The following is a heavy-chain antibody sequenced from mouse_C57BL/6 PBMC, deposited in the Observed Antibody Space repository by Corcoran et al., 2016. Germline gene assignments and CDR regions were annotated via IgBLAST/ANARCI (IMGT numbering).Heavy chain of an antibody. V-gene: IGHV1-80*01. CDR2: IYPGDGDT. CDR1: GYAFSSYW. CDR3: ARDYGSSSAMDY. J-gene: IGHJ4*01. D-gene: IGHD1-1*01. Sequence: QVQLQQSGAELVKPGASVKISCKASGYAFSSYWRNWVKQRPGKGLEWIGQIYPGDGDTNYNGKFKGKATLTADKSSSTAYMQLSSLTSEDSAVYFCARDYGSSSAMDYWGQGTSVTVSS.